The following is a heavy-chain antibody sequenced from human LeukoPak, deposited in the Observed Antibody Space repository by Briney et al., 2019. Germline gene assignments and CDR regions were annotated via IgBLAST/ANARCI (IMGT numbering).Heavy chain of an antibody. V-gene: IGHV3-21*01. D-gene: IGHD3-9*01. CDR2: ISSSSSYI. CDR1: GFTFSSYT. CDR3: ARHVYDILTGYKGAQFDY. Sequence: TGGSLRLSCAASGFTFSSYTMNWVRQAPGKGLEWVSSISSSSSYIYYADSVKGRFTISRDNAKNSLYLQMNSLRAEDTAVYYCARHVYDILTGYKGAQFDYWGQGTLVTVSS. J-gene: IGHJ4*02.